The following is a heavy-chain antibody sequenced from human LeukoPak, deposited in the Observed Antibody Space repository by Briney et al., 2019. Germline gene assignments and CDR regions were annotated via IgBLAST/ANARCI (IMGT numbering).Heavy chain of an antibody. CDR1: GGTFRSYA. V-gene: IGHV1-69*06. Sequence: SVKVSCKASGGTFRSYAISWVRQTPGQGLEWMGGIIPIFGTANYAQKFQGRVTITADKSTSTAYMELSSLRSEDTAVYYCARGVAAAGTPGAFDIWGQGTMVTVSS. CDR3: ARGVAAAGTPGAFDI. CDR2: IIPIFGTA. J-gene: IGHJ3*02. D-gene: IGHD6-13*01.